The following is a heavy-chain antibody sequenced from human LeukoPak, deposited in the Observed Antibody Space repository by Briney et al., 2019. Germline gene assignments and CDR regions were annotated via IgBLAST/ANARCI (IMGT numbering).Heavy chain of an antibody. CDR1: GGSISSYF. CDR3: ARVTSRPGAYGDHFDY. J-gene: IGHJ4*02. CDR2: IYYSGNT. Sequence: SETLSLTCTVSGGSISSYFWSWIRQPPGKGLEWIGYIYYSGNTNYNPSLKSRVTISVDTSKNQFSLKLSSVTAADTAVYYCARVTSRPGAYGDHFDYWGQGTLVTVSS. D-gene: IGHD4-17*01. V-gene: IGHV4-59*01.